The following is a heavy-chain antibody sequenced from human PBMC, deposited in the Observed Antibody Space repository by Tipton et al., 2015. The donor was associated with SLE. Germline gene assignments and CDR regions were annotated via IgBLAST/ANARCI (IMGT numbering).Heavy chain of an antibody. V-gene: IGHV4-61*09. CDR3: AIHSGKSYED. CDR2: VSPSGKT. D-gene: IGHD6-19*01. J-gene: IGHJ4*02. CDR1: GGSITIGTYY. Sequence: TLSLTCTVSGGSITIGTYYWSLVRQPAGKGLGWIGHVSPSGKTDDTPSLKSRVTISIDTSRNEFSLKLTSVTAADTALYYCAIHSGKSYEDWGQGTMVTVSS.